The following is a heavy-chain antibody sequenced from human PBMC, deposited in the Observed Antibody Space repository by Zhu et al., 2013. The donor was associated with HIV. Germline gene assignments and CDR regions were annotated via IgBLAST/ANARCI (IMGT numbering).Heavy chain of an antibody. CDR1: GYTFTSYY. D-gene: IGHD3-22*01. CDR2: INPSGGST. V-gene: IGHV1-46*03. Sequence: QVQLVQSGAEVKKPGASVKVSCKASGYTFTSYYMHWVRQAPGQGLEWMGIINPSGGSTSYAQKFQGRVTMTRDTSTSTVYMELSSLRSEDTAVYYCARGPKYYYDSSGYYYEYWGQGTLVTVSS. CDR3: ARGPKYYYDSSGYYYEY. J-gene: IGHJ4*02.